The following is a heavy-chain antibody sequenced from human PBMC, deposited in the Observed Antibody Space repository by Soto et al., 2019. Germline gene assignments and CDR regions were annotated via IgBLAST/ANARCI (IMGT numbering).Heavy chain of an antibody. CDR1: GYSFHTYA. V-gene: IGHV1-18*01. CDR3: AREYGMDV. CDR2: ISGNNGNT. J-gene: IGHJ6*02. Sequence: QVQLVQSGAEVKKPGASVNVSCKASGYSFHTYAISWVRQAPGQGLEWVGWISGNNGNTNYAQKFXGXGXXTTDTSTKTAFMELRSLTGDDTAVYYCAREYGMDVWGQGTTVTVSS.